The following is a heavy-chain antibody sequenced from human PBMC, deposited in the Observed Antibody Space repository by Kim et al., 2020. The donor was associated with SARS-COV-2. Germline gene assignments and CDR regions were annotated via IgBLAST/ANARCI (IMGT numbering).Heavy chain of an antibody. CDR1: GGSISSGGYY. V-gene: IGHV4-31*03. CDR3: ARALILITIFGVVGPFDY. CDR2: IYYSGST. Sequence: SETLSLTCTVSGGSISSGGYYWSWIRQHPGKGLEWIGYIYYSGSTYYNPSLKGRVTISVDTSKNQFSLKLSSVTAADTAVYYCARALILITIFGVVGPFDYWGQGTLVTVSS. D-gene: IGHD3-3*01. J-gene: IGHJ4*02.